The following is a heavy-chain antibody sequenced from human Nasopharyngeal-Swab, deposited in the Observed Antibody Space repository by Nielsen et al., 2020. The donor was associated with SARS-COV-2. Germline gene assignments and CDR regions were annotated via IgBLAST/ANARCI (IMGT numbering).Heavy chain of an antibody. Sequence: SETLSLTCAVSGGPISSNTWWGWVRQTPGMGLEWIGEIIHSGGTNYNPALKSRVTISVDKSKNQLSLEVTSVTAADTAVYYCSRHYYYYMDIWGKGTTVTVSS. CDR3: SRHYYYYMDI. CDR2: IIHSGGT. V-gene: IGHV4-4*02. CDR1: GGPISSNTW. J-gene: IGHJ6*03.